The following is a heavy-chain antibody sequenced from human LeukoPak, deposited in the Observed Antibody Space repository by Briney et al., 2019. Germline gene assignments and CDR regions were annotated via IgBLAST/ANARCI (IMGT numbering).Heavy chain of an antibody. CDR1: GYTFTSYG. J-gene: IGHJ4*02. CDR2: INPNSGGT. Sequence: ASVKVSCKASGYTFTSYGISWVRQAPGQGLEWMGWINPNSGGTNYAQKFQGRVTMTRDTSISTAYMELSRLRSDDTAVYYCARDREYCSGGSCYHYFDYWGQGTLVTVSS. V-gene: IGHV1-2*02. CDR3: ARDREYCSGGSCYHYFDY. D-gene: IGHD2-15*01.